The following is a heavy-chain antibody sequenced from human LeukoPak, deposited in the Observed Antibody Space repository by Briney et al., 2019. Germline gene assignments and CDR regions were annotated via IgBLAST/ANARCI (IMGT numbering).Heavy chain of an antibody. CDR1: GYTFTGYY. CDR2: INPNSGGT. J-gene: IGHJ3*02. V-gene: IGHV1-2*02. CDR3: ASYDFWSGYYIDAFDI. Sequence: ASVKVSCKASGYTFTGYYMHWVRQAPGQGLAWMGWINPNSGGTNYAQKFQGRVTMTRDTSISTAYMELSRLRSDDTAVYYCASYDFWSGYYIDAFDIWGQGTMVTVSS. D-gene: IGHD3-3*01.